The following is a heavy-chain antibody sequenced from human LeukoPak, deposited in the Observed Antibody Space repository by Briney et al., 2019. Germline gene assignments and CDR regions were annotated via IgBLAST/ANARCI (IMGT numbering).Heavy chain of an antibody. CDR3: ARKNWGSHIYYLDY. Sequence: PSETLSLTCTVSGGSISSYYWSWIRQPPGKGLEWIGYIYYSGSTNYNPSLKSRVTISVDTSKNQFSLKLSSVTAADTAVYYCARKNWGSHIYYLDYWGQGTLVTVSS. D-gene: IGHD7-27*01. CDR1: GGSISSYY. V-gene: IGHV4-59*01. CDR2: IYYSGST. J-gene: IGHJ4*02.